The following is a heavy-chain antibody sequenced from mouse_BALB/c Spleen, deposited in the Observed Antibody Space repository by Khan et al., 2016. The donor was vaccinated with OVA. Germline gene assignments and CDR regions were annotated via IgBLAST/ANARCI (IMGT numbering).Heavy chain of an antibody. CDR2: ISSGGSYT. Sequence: DVLLVESGGGLVKPGGSLKLSCAASGVAFSSYDMSWVRQTPEKRLEWVATISSGGSYTKYSDSVKGRFIISSDKARNTLHQQMSSLRSEDTALYYCVRHGGFDPYYAMDNWGQGTSVTVSS. CDR1: GVAFSSYD. CDR3: VRHGGFDPYYAMDN. V-gene: IGHV5-9*02. J-gene: IGHJ4*01.